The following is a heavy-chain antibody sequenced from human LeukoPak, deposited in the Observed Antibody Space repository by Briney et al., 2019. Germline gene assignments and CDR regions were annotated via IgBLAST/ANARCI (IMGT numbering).Heavy chain of an antibody. CDR2: IIPIIGTA. Sequence: SVKVSCKASGGTFSSYLISRVRQAPGQGLEWMGGIIPIIGTADYIQKFQDRVTITADESTTTSYMELRSLRSDDTAVYYCARRVAVVDYMDVWGKGTTVTVSS. D-gene: IGHD6-19*01. J-gene: IGHJ6*03. CDR3: ARRVAVVDYMDV. CDR1: GGTFSSYL. V-gene: IGHV1-69*13.